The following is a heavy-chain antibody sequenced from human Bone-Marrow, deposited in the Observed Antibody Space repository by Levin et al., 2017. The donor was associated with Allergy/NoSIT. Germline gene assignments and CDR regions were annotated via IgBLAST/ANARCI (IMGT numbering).Heavy chain of an antibody. J-gene: IGHJ3*01. V-gene: IGHV4-34*01. CDR1: GGSLSGYY. D-gene: IGHD5-18*01. Sequence: SETLSLTCALNGGSLSGYYWAWIRQSPGKGLEWIGDIGHGGNTNYNPSLKSRVSMSMDTSKKEFSLTLTSVTAADTAVYYCARDRSQYIYASCDAFDLWGQGTLVIVSS. CDR3: ARDRSQYIYASCDAFDL. CDR2: IGHGGNT.